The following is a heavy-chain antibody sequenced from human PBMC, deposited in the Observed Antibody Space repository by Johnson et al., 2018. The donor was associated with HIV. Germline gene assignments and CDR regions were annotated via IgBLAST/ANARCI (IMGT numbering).Heavy chain of an antibody. CDR1: GFTLSTYG. D-gene: IGHD2-15*01. CDR2: MSYDGSNK. J-gene: IGHJ3*02. CDR3: ASYCSGGSCYRRSPSDAFDI. Sequence: VQLVESGGGLVQPGGSLRLSCVASGFTLSTYGMHWVRQAPGKGLEWVAVMSYDGSNKYYADSVKGRFTISRDNSKNTLYLQMNSLRAEDTAVYYCASYCSGGSCYRRSPSDAFDIWGQGTMVTVSS. V-gene: IGHV3-30*03.